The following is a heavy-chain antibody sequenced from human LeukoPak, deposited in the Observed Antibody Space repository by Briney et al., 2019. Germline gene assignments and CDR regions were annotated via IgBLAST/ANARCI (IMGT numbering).Heavy chain of an antibody. CDR3: ARDGRLTIFVRGIITEGSPPKN. CDR2: INPKTGGT. D-gene: IGHD3-10*01. J-gene: IGHJ4*02. CDR1: GNALKGNN. V-gene: IGHV1-2*02. Sequence: VGGFCTGSGNALKGNNVDLGGQRLRQRHKWMGWINPKTGGTNYAQKFQSRVTMTRDTSIRTAYMELNSLRSDDTAVYYCARDGRLTIFVRGIITEGSPPKNWGQGTLVTVSS.